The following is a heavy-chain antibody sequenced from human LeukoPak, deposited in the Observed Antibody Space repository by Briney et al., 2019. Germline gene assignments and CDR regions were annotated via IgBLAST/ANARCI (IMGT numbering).Heavy chain of an antibody. CDR2: ISSSSSTI. V-gene: IGHV3-48*01. D-gene: IGHD3-16*01. CDR3: ARGGQGAVDY. Sequence: GGSLRLSCAASGFTFSSYSMNWVRQAPGKGLEWVSYISSSSSTIYYADSVKGRFTISRDNAKNSLYLQMNSLRAEDTAVYYCARGGQGAVDYWGQGTLVTVSS. CDR1: GFTFSSYS. J-gene: IGHJ4*02.